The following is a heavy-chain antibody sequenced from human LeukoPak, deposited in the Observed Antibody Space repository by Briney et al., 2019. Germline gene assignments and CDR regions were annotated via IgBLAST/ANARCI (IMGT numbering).Heavy chain of an antibody. CDR3: ARKNPRTNIVGAVPRYWFDP. CDR2: IYYSGST. V-gene: IGHV4-59*12. D-gene: IGHD1-26*01. Sequence: SETLSLTCTVSGGSISSYYWSWIRQPPGKGLEWIGYIYYSGSTNYNTSLESRVTISVDTSKNQFSLKLSSVTAADTAVYYCARKNPRTNIVGAVPRYWFDPWGQGALVTVSS. CDR1: GGSISSYY. J-gene: IGHJ5*02.